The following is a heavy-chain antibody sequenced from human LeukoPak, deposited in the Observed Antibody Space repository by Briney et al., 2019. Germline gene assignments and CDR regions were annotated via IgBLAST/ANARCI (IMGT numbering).Heavy chain of an antibody. CDR1: GFTFSSYA. CDR2: IGAGGTFT. J-gene: IGHJ4*02. Sequence: GGSLRLSCTASGFTFSSYAMNWVRHAPGKGLEWVSGIGAGGTFTYYADSVKGRFTISRDNSKNTLYLQMNSLRAEDTAVYYCAKDNSAAGTPFDYWGQGTLVTVSS. CDR3: AKDNSAAGTPFDY. V-gene: IGHV3-23*01. D-gene: IGHD6-13*01.